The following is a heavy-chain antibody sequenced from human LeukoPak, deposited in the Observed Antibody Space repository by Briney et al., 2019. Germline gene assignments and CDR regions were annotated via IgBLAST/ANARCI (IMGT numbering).Heavy chain of an antibody. Sequence: PGGSLRLSCAASGLTFSSYGMHWVRQAPGKGLEWVAVIWYDGSNKYYADSVKGRFTISRDNSKNTLYLQMNSLRAEDTAVYYCARSNRYYGSGSYYYFDYWGQGTLVTVSS. CDR2: IWYDGSNK. CDR1: GLTFSSYG. V-gene: IGHV3-33*01. CDR3: ARSNRYYGSGSYYYFDY. D-gene: IGHD3-10*01. J-gene: IGHJ4*02.